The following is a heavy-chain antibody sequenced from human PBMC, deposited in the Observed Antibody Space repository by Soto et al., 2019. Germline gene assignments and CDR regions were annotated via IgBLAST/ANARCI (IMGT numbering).Heavy chain of an antibody. J-gene: IGHJ6*02. CDR3: ARGESDDILTGPNHYYYYSGMDV. D-gene: IGHD3-9*01. V-gene: IGHV1-69*01. CDR2: IIPIFGTA. Sequence: QVQLVQSGAEVKKPGSSVKVSCKASGGTFSSYAISWVRQAPGQGLEWMGGIIPIFGTANYAQKFQGRVTIPADESTSTAYMELSSLRSEDTAVYYSARGESDDILTGPNHYYYYSGMDVWGQGTTVTVSS. CDR1: GGTFSSYA.